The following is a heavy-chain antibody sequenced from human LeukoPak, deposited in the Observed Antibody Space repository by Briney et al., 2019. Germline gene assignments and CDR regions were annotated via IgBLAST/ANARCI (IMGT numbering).Heavy chain of an antibody. D-gene: IGHD3-22*01. Sequence: GGSLRLSCAASGFTFSSYSMNWVRQAPGKGLEWVSSISSSSSYIYYADSVKGRFTISRDNAKNSLYLQMNSLRAEDTAVYYCASLSAANYYDSSGYPYNFNYWGQGTLVTVSS. CDR2: ISSSSSYI. J-gene: IGHJ4*02. V-gene: IGHV3-21*01. CDR3: ASLSAANYYDSSGYPYNFNY. CDR1: GFTFSSYS.